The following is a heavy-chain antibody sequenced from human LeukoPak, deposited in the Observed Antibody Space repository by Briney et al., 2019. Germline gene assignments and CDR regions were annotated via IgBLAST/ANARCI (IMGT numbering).Heavy chain of an antibody. CDR1: GGTFSSYA. D-gene: IGHD4-17*01. CDR2: IIPIFGTA. J-gene: IGHJ3*02. CDR3: ARDDYELWTI. V-gene: IGHV1-69*05. Sequence: SVKVSCKASGGTFSSYAISWVRQAPGQGLEWMGSIIPIFGTANYAQKPQGRFTMTTDTSTSTAYMELKSLRSDDTAVYYCARDDYELWTIWGQGTMVNVSS.